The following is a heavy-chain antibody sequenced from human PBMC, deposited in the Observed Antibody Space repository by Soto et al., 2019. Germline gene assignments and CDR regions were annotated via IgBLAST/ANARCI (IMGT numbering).Heavy chain of an antibody. Sequence: ASVKVSCKASGYTFTSYGMSWVRQAPGQGLEWMGWISAYNGNTNYAQKLQGRVTMTTDTSTSTAYMELRSLRSDDTAVYYCARGKSSGYYWDDAFDIWGQGTMVTVSS. CDR3: ARGKSSGYYWDDAFDI. CDR2: ISAYNGNT. CDR1: GYTFTSYG. D-gene: IGHD3-22*01. J-gene: IGHJ3*02. V-gene: IGHV1-18*01.